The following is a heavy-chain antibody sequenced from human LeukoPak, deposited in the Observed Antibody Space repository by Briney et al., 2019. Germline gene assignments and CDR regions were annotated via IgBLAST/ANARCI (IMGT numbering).Heavy chain of an antibody. CDR3: ARAITMVRGDNYYYYMDV. Sequence: PGGSLRLSCAASGFTSSSYSMNWVRQAPGKGLEWVSSISSSSSYIYYADSVKGRFTISRDNAKNSLYLQMNSLRAEDTAVYYCARAITMVRGDNYYYYMDVWGKGTTVTVSS. CDR1: GFTSSSYS. CDR2: ISSSSSYI. J-gene: IGHJ6*03. D-gene: IGHD3-10*01. V-gene: IGHV3-21*01.